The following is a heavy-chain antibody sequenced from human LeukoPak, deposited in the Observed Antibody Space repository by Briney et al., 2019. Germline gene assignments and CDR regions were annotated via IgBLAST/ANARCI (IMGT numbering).Heavy chain of an antibody. J-gene: IGHJ6*02. Sequence: PGGSLRLSCAASGFTFSSSWMTWVRQAPGKGLGWVANIIQDGSEKYYVDSVRGRFTISRDNARNSLYLQMHSLRAEDTAVFYCTGHYGMNVWGQGTTVTVSS. CDR1: GFTFSSSW. CDR3: TGHYGMNV. CDR2: IIQDGSEK. V-gene: IGHV3-7*01.